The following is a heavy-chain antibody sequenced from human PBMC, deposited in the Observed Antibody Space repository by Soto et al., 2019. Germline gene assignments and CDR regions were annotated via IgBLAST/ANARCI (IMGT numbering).Heavy chain of an antibody. CDR1: GFTVSSNY. Sequence: EVQLVESGGGLVQPGGSLRLSCAASGFTVSSNYMSWVRQAPGKGLEWVSVIYSGGSTYYADSVKGRFTISRHNSKNTRYLQWNSLSAEDTAVYYCASGRRYYYYGMDVWGQGTTVTVSS. V-gene: IGHV3-53*04. J-gene: IGHJ6*02. CDR2: IYSGGST. CDR3: ASGRRYYYYGMDV.